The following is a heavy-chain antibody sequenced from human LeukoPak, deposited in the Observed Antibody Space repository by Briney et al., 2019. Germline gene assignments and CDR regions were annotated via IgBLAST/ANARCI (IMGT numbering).Heavy chain of an antibody. Sequence: ASVKVSCKASGYTFTSYAMHWMRQAPGQRLEWMGWINAGNGNTKYSQKFQGRVTITRDTSASTAYMELSSLRSEDTAVYYCARMTIFGVVNDWGQGTLVTVSS. J-gene: IGHJ4*02. V-gene: IGHV1-3*01. CDR3: ARMTIFGVVND. CDR2: INAGNGNT. D-gene: IGHD3-3*01. CDR1: GYTFTSYA.